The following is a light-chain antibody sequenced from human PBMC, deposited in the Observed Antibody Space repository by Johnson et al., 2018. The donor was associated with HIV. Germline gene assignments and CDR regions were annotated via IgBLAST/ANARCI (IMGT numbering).Light chain of an antibody. V-gene: IGLV1-51*02. CDR3: GTWDSSRTPGGV. CDR2: ENN. J-gene: IGLJ1*01. CDR1: SSNIGNNY. Sequence: SVSAAAGQKVTISCSGSSSNIGNNYVSWYQHLPGTTPKLLLSENNKRPSEIPDRFSGSKSGTSATLGITELQTADEADYYCGTWDSSRTPGGVFGTGTKVTVL.